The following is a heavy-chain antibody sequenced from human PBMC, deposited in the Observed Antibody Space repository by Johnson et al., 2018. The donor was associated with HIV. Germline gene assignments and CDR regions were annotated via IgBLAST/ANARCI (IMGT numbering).Heavy chain of an antibody. CDR3: ARDPAAAALRAFDI. CDR1: GFTFSNYA. Sequence: QVQLVESGGGVVQPGRSLRLSCAASGFTFSNYAMHWVRQAPGKGLEWVAVIWYNGSNKHYAGSVQGRFTISRDNSKNTLYLQMNSLRVEDTAVYYCARDPAAAALRAFDIWGQGTMVTVSS. J-gene: IGHJ3*02. CDR2: IWYNGSNK. V-gene: IGHV3-33*01. D-gene: IGHD6-13*01.